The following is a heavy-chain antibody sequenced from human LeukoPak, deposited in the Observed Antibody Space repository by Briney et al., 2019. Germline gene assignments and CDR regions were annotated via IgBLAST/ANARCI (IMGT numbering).Heavy chain of an antibody. CDR3: ARVGEYDSFDY. J-gene: IGHJ4*02. CDR2: IRCDGSNK. Sequence: PGGSLRLSCAASGFTFSSYGMHWVRQAPGKGLEWVAFIRCDGSNKYYADSVKGRFTISRDNAKNTLYLQMDSLRAKDTAVFYCARVGEYDSFDYWGQGTLVTVSS. V-gene: IGHV3-30*02. D-gene: IGHD2/OR15-2a*01. CDR1: GFTFSSYG.